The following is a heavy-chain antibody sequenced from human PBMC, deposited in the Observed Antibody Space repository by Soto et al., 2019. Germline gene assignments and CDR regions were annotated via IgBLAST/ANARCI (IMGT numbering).Heavy chain of an antibody. J-gene: IGHJ4*02. CDR1: GFTFTSYP. Sequence: QVHLVQSTPEVKSPGASVKVSCKTSGFTFTSYPFSWVRQAPGQGLEWMGWVNTYDGTTNNAQQFHDRITLTTDKSAATLFMELTRLTPDDTAVYYCAREYYGTTTWIDNWGQGTLVAVSS. CDR3: AREYYGTTTWIDN. D-gene: IGHD3-10*01. V-gene: IGHV1-18*04. CDR2: VNTYDGTT.